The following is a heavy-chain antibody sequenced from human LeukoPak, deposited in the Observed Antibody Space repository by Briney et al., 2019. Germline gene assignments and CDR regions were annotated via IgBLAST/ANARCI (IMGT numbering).Heavy chain of an antibody. CDR3: AKRPTFYKTFDY. CDR1: GFTFSNYA. D-gene: IGHD3-16*01. Sequence: PGGSLRLSCAASGFTFSNYAMSWVRQAPGKRLEWVSSISGRDTSTYYADSVKGRFTISRDNSKSTLHLQIHSLRADDTAFYYCAKRPTFYKTFDYWGQGTLVTVS. CDR2: ISGRDTST. J-gene: IGHJ4*02. V-gene: IGHV3-23*01.